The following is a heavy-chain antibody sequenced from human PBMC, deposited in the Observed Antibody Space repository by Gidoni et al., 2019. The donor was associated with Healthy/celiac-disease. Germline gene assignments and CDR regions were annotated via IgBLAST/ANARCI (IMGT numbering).Heavy chain of an antibody. V-gene: IGHV3-48*02. CDR2: ISSGSSTI. J-gene: IGHJ3*02. D-gene: IGHD3-22*01. Sequence: EVQLVESGGGLVQPGGSLRLSCAASGFAFSSSSMNWVRQAPGKGLEWVSYISSGSSTIYYADSVKGRFTISRDNAKNSLYLQMNSLRDEDTAVYYCARTIYDSSGYHDGGEDAFDIWGQGTMVTVSS. CDR1: GFAFSSSS. CDR3: ARTIYDSSGYHDGGEDAFDI.